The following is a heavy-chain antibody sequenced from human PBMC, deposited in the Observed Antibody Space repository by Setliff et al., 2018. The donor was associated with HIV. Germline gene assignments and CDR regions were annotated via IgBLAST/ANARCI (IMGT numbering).Heavy chain of an antibody. CDR2: ISSSGSTI. D-gene: IGHD6-6*01. Sequence: GGSLRLSCAASGFTFSSYEMNWVRQAPGKGLEWVSYISSSGSTIYYADSVKGRFTISRDNAKNSLYLQMNSLRAEDTAVYYCARDVGSSSYFDYWGQGTLVTV. CDR1: GFTFSSYE. CDR3: ARDVGSSSYFDY. V-gene: IGHV3-48*03. J-gene: IGHJ4*02.